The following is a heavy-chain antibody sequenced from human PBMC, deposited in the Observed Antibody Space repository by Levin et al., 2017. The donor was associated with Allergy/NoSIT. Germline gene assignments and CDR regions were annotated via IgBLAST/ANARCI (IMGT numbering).Heavy chain of an antibody. J-gene: IGHJ6*02. Sequence: GGSLRLSCAASGFTFSDYYMSWIRQAPGKGLEWVSYISSSGSTIYYADSVKGRFTISRDNAKNSLYLQMNSLRAEDTAVYYCARLGYHCSGGSCYSYYDYYGMDVWGQGTTVTVSS. D-gene: IGHD2-15*01. CDR2: ISSSGSTI. CDR1: GFTFSDYY. CDR3: ARLGYHCSGGSCYSYYDYYGMDV. V-gene: IGHV3-11*01.